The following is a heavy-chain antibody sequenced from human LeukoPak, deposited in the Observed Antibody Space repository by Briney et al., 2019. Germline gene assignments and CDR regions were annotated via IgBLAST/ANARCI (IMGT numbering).Heavy chain of an antibody. CDR1: GFTVSSNY. D-gene: IGHD3-10*01. CDR2: IYSGGST. Sequence: GGSLRLSCAASGFTVSSNYMSWVRQAPGKGLEWVSVIYSGGSTYYADSVKGRFTISRDNSKNTLYLQMNSLRAEDTAVYYCARDAVTMVRGVPEAYGMDVWGQGTTVTVSS. CDR3: ARDAVTMVRGVPEAYGMDV. J-gene: IGHJ6*02. V-gene: IGHV3-66*01.